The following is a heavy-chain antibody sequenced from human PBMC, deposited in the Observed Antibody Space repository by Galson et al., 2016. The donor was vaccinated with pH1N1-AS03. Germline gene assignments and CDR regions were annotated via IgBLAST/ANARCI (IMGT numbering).Heavy chain of an antibody. V-gene: IGHV1-8*01. Sequence: SVKVSCKASGYTFTSYDINWVRQATGQGLEWMGWMNPNSGNTGYAQKFQGRVTMTRNTSISTAYMELSSLRSEDTAVYYCASRCSSTSCLYYYYGMDGWGQGTTVTVSS. J-gene: IGHJ6*02. CDR2: MNPNSGNT. CDR3: ASRCSSTSCLYYYYGMDG. CDR1: GYTFTSYD. D-gene: IGHD2-2*01.